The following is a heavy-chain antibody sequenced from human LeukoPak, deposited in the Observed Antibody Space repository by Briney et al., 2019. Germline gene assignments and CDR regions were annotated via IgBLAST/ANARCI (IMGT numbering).Heavy chain of an antibody. D-gene: IGHD4-17*01. Sequence: GGSLRLSCAASGFTFSSYEMNWVRQAPGKGLEWVSYISSSGSTIYYADSVKGRFTISRDNSKNTLYLQMNSLRAEDTAVYYCARDQSEHDYGDEHFDYWGQGTLVTVSS. V-gene: IGHV3-48*03. J-gene: IGHJ4*02. CDR3: ARDQSEHDYGDEHFDY. CDR1: GFTFSSYE. CDR2: ISSSGSTI.